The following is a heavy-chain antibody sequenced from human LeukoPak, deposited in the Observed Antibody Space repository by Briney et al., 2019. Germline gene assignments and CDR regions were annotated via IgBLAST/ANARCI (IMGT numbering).Heavy chain of an antibody. Sequence: TSETLSLTCTVPGGSISSYYRSWLRQPPGKGPEWIGYIYYSGSTNYNPSLKSRVTISVDTSKNQFSLKLSSVTAADTAVYYCARGGWFDPWGQGTLVTVSS. CDR3: ARGGWFDP. J-gene: IGHJ5*02. V-gene: IGHV4-59*01. CDR1: GGSISSYY. CDR2: IYYSGST.